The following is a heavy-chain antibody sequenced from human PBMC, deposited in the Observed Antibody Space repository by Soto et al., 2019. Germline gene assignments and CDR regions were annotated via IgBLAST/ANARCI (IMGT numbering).Heavy chain of an antibody. CDR2: IYYTGDI. CDR3: ARSGYSYGLIDD. CDR1: GASINTYY. Sequence: SETLSLTCTVSGASINTYYWSWIRQSPGKRLEWIGYIYYTGDIKYNPSLRSRVTISIDTSKNQFSLHLNSVNAADTAVYYCARSGYSYGLIDDWGQGTLVTVSS. J-gene: IGHJ4*02. D-gene: IGHD5-18*01. V-gene: IGHV4-59*01.